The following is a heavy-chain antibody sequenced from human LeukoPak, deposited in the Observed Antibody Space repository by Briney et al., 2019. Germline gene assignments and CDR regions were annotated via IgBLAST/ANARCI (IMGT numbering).Heavy chain of an antibody. D-gene: IGHD1-26*01. CDR3: ARSEWELLGPLGDY. J-gene: IGHJ4*02. CDR2: ISAYNGNT. CDR1: GYTFPSYG. Sequence: GASVKVSCKASGYTFPSYGISWVRQAPGQGLEWMGWISAYNGNTNYAQKLQGRVTMTTDTSPSTAYMEPRSLRSDDTAVYYCARSEWELLGPLGDYWGQGTLVTVSS. V-gene: IGHV1-18*01.